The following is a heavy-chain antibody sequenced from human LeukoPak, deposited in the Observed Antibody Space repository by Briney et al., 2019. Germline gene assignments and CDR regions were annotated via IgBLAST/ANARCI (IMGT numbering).Heavy chain of an antibody. CDR1: GYTLTGYY. CDR2: INPNSGGT. CDR3: ERDRILPTGYYWHYMDV. J-gene: IGHJ6*03. Sequence: ASVNVSCKASGYTLTGYYMHWVRQAPGQGLEWMGWINPNSGGTNYAQKFQGRVTMTWDTSISTAYMELNRLRSDDTAVYYCERDRILPTGYYWHYMDVWGKGTTVTVSS. V-gene: IGHV1-2*02.